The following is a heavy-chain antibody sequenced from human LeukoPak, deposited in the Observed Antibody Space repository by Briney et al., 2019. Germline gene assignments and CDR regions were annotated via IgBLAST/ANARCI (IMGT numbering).Heavy chain of an antibody. Sequence: QPGGSLRLSCAASGFTFSSYAMSWVRQAPGKGLEWVSAISGSGGSTYYADSVKGRFTISRDNSENTLYLQMNSLRAEDTAVYYCAKDKGLAIFGVGDYWGQGTLVTVSS. V-gene: IGHV3-23*01. CDR2: ISGSGGST. J-gene: IGHJ4*02. CDR1: GFTFSSYA. CDR3: AKDKGLAIFGVGDY. D-gene: IGHD3-3*01.